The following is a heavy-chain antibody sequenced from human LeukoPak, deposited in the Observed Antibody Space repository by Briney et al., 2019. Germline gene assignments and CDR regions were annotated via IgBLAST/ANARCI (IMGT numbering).Heavy chain of an antibody. Sequence: SETLSLTCTVSGYSISSGYYWGWIRQPLGKGLEWIGSIYHSGSTYYNPSVKSRVTISLDTSKNQFSLKLSSVTAADTAVYYCARDRGRLELHWFDPWGQGTLVTVSA. D-gene: IGHD1-7*01. CDR2: IYHSGST. V-gene: IGHV4-38-2*02. J-gene: IGHJ5*02. CDR1: GYSISSGYY. CDR3: ARDRGRLELHWFDP.